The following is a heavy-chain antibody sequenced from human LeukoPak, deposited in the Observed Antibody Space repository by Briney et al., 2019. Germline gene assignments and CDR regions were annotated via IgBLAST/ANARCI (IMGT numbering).Heavy chain of an antibody. V-gene: IGHV1-2*06. CDR3: AVPQYSSGWYFDY. CDR2: INPNRGGT. CDR1: GYTFTVYY. J-gene: IGHJ4*02. Sequence: GASVTVSFTGSGYTFTVYYMHWVRQAPGQGLEWMGRINPNRGGTNYAQKFQGRVTMTRDTSISTAYMELSRLRSDDTAVYYCAVPQYSSGWYFDYWGQGTLVTVSS. D-gene: IGHD6-19*01.